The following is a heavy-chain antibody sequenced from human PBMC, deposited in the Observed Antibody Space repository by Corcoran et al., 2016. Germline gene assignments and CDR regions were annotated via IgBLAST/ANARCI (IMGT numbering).Heavy chain of an antibody. CDR3: ARVDYYDKHCDY. D-gene: IGHD3-22*01. Sequence: EVQLVESGGGLVQPGGSLRLSCAVSGFTFSSYSMNWVRQAPGEGLEWVSYISSSGSTMYYADSVKGRFTISRDNAKNSLYLQMNRLRAEETVVYYGARVDYYDKHCDYWGEGTLVTVSS. V-gene: IGHV3-48*04. CDR1: GFTFSSYS. J-gene: IGHJ4*02. CDR2: ISSSGSTM.